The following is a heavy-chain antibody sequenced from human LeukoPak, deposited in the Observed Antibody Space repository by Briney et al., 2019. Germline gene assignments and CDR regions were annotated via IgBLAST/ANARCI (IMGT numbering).Heavy chain of an antibody. Sequence: SETLSLTCAVYGGSFSGYYWSWIRQPPGKGLEWIGEINHSGGTNYNPSLKNRVTISVDTSKNQFSLKLSSVTAADTALYYCASAGLTYGSGSYFVYWGQGTLVTVSS. V-gene: IGHV4-34*01. CDR1: GGSFSGYY. D-gene: IGHD3-10*01. CDR2: INHSGGT. CDR3: ASAGLTYGSGSYFVY. J-gene: IGHJ4*02.